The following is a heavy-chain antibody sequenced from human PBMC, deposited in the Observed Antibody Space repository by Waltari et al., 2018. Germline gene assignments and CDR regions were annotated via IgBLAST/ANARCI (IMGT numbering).Heavy chain of an antibody. J-gene: IGHJ4*02. CDR1: GFTFTSYA. V-gene: IGHV3-23*02. CDR2: RSGNGVFR. CDR3: AKVAYTYVNPPEH. D-gene: IGHD2-21*01. Sequence: EVELVESGGGVVQPGGSLRLSCVASGFTFTSYALFWVRQAPGKGLEGVVGRSGNGVFRYDRESGKGRFTISVDDSWKTVFLQMNNLRSEDTAVYHCAKVAYTYVNPPEHWGPGTLVTVSS.